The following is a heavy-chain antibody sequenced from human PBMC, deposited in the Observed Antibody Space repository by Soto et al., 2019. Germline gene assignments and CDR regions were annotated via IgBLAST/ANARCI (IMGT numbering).Heavy chain of an antibody. V-gene: IGHV3-30*18. CDR3: AKDDYYDNY. J-gene: IGHJ4*02. Sequence: QVQLVESGGGVVQPGRSLRLSCAASGFTFSSYGMHWVRQAPGKGLEWVAVISYDGSNKYYADSVKGRFTISRDNSKNTLYLQMNSLRAEDTAVCYCAKDDYYDNYWGQGTLVTVSS. CDR1: GFTFSSYG. CDR2: ISYDGSNK. D-gene: IGHD3-22*01.